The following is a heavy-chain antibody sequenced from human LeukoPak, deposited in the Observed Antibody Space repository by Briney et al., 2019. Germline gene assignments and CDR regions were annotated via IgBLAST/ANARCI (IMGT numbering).Heavy chain of an antibody. J-gene: IGHJ4*02. D-gene: IGHD3-22*01. CDR1: GGSFSGYY. V-gene: IGHV4-34*01. CDR3: ARGLGRMYYYDSSGCRFDY. CDR2: INHSGST. Sequence: SETLSLTCAVYGGSFSGYYWSWIRQPPGKGLEWIGEINHSGSTNYNPSLKSRVTISVDTSKNQFSLKLSSVTAADTAVYYCARGLGRMYYYDSSGCRFDYWGQGTLVTVSS.